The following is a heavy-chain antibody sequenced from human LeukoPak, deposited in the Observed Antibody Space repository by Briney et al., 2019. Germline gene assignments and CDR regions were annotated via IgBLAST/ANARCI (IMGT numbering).Heavy chain of an antibody. CDR3: TTSPVDTAMRDFDY. V-gene: IGHV1-2*06. J-gene: IGHJ4*02. D-gene: IGHD5-18*01. CDR1: GYTFTGYY. Sequence: ASVKASCKASGYTFTGYYMHWVRQAPGQGLEWMGRINPNSGGTNYAQKFQGRVTMTRDTSISTAYMELSRLRSDDTAVFYCTTSPVDTAMRDFDYWGQGTLVTVSS. CDR2: INPNSGGT.